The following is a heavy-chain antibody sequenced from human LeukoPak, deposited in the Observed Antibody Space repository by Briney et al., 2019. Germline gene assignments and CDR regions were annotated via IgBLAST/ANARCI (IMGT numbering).Heavy chain of an antibody. D-gene: IGHD1-14*01. CDR1: GDSISSDY. CDR3: ARVSWFPGTSYYYMDV. J-gene: IGHJ6*03. V-gene: IGHV4-59*01. CDR2: IYYSGST. Sequence: PSETLSLTCNVSGDSISSDYWSWIRQPPGKGLEWIGHIYYSGSTNYNPSLKSRVTVSVDTSNNHFSLNLRSVTAADTAVYYCARVSWFPGTSYYYMDVWGKGTTVTVSS.